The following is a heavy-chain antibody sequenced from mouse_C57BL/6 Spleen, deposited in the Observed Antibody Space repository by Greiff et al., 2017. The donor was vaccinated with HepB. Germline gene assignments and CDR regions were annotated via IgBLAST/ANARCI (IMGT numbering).Heavy chain of an antibody. CDR2: IYPGSGST. CDR3: ARRDTTVVAKGFAY. J-gene: IGHJ3*01. D-gene: IGHD1-1*01. V-gene: IGHV1-55*01. Sequence: QVQLKQPGAELVKPGASVKMSCKASGYTFTSYWITWVKQRPGQGLEWIGDIYPGSGSTNYNEKFKSKATLTVDTSSSTAYMQLSSLTSEDSAVYYCARRDTTVVAKGFAYWGQGTLVTVSA. CDR1: GYTFTSYW.